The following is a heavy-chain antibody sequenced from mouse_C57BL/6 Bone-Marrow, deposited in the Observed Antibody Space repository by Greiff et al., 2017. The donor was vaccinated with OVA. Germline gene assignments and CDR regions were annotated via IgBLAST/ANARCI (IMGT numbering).Heavy chain of an antibody. J-gene: IGHJ3*01. CDR3: ARGNWDGRFAY. Sequence: QVQLKQPGAELVKPGASVKLSCKASGYTFTSYWMQWVKQRPGQGLEWIGEIDPSDSYTNYNQKFKGKATLTVDTSSSTAYMQLSSLTSEDSAVYYCARGNWDGRFAYWGQGTLVTVSA. D-gene: IGHD4-1*01. V-gene: IGHV1-50*01. CDR2: IDPSDSYT. CDR1: GYTFTSYW.